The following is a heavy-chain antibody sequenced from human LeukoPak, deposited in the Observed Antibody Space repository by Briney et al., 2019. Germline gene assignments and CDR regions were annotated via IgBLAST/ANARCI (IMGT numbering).Heavy chain of an antibody. CDR2: MSQSGST. J-gene: IGHJ4*01. CDR3: ARDWSGPFYFDY. D-gene: IGHD3-3*01. V-gene: IGHV4-31*03. Sequence: PSETLSLTCTVSGGSISSGGYYWTWIRQPPGKGLEWIGYMSQSGSTYYNPSLKSRVTISVDTSKSQFSLKLTSVTAADTAVYYCARDWSGPFYFDYWGQGTLVTVSS. CDR1: GGSISSGGYY.